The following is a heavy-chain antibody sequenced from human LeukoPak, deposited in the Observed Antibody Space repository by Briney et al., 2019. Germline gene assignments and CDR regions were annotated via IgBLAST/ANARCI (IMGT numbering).Heavy chain of an antibody. D-gene: IGHD5-12*01. V-gene: IGHV2-5*01. J-gene: IGHJ6*03. CDR1: GFSLSTSGVG. Sequence: SGPTLVQPTQTLTLTCTFSGFSLSTSGVGVGWIRQPPGKALEWLALIYWNDDKRYSPSLKSRLTITKDTSKNQVVLTMTNMDPADTATYYCAHLEATALDPPYYMDVWGKGTTVTVSS. CDR3: AHLEATALDPPYYMDV. CDR2: IYWNDDK.